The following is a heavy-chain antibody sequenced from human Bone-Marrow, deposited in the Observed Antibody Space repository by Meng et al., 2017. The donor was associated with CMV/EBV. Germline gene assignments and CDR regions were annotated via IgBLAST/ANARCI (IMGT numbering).Heavy chain of an antibody. V-gene: IGHV3-30-3*01. D-gene: IGHD4-17*01. CDR3: AIATKVTRGQYHYGMDV. CDR2: ISNDGSNK. J-gene: IGHJ6*02. Sequence: GGPLRLSCAASGLAFSDYAMHWVRQAPGKGLERVALISNDGSNKYYADSVQGRFIISRDNSKNTLYLQMSSLRGEDTDVYYCAIATKVTRGQYHYGMDVWGQGTTVTVSS. CDR1: GLAFSDYA.